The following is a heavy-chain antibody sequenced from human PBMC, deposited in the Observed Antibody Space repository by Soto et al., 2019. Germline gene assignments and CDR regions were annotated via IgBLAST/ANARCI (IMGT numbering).Heavy chain of an antibody. CDR3: ARGSWVSVRYYLNYFDY. J-gene: IGHJ4*02. CDR1: GFTFSSYA. D-gene: IGHD1-26*01. Sequence: QVQLVESGGGVVQPGRSLRLSCAASGFTFSSYAMHWVRQAPGKGLEWVAVISYDGSNKYYADSVKGRFTISRDNSKNTLYLQMNSLRADDTAVYYCARGSWVSVRYYLNYFDYWGQGTLVTVAS. V-gene: IGHV3-30-3*01. CDR2: ISYDGSNK.